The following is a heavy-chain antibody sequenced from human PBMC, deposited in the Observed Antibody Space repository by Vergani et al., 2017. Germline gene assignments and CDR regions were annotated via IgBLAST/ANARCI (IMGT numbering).Heavy chain of an antibody. CDR3: ARDVKVTGFDY. Sequence: QVQLQESGPGLVKPSQTLSLTCTVSGGSISSGSYYWSWIRQPAGKGLEWIGRIYTSGSTNYNPSLKSRVTMSVDTSKNQFSLKLSSVTAADTAVYYCARDVKVTGFDYWGQGTLVTVSS. J-gene: IGHJ4*02. D-gene: IGHD4-23*01. CDR1: GGSISSGSYY. V-gene: IGHV4-61*02. CDR2: IYTSGST.